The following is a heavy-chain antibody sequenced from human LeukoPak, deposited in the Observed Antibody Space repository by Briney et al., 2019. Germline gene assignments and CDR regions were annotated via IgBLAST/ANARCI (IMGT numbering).Heavy chain of an antibody. CDR2: IKQDGSDK. CDR3: ARVLPVASRDY. V-gene: IGHV3-7*01. Sequence: TGGSLRLSCAASGFTFSTYWMSWVRQAPGKGLEWVANIKQDGSDKFYVDSVKGRFTISRDNAKNSMYLQMNSLRAEDTAVYYCARVLPVASRDYWGQGTLVTVS. J-gene: IGHJ4*02. CDR1: GFTFSTYW. D-gene: IGHD2-2*01.